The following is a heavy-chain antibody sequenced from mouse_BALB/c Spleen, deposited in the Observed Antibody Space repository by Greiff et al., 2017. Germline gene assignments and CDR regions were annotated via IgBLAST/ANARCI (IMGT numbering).Heavy chain of an antibody. V-gene: IGHV3-8*02. Sequence: EVMLVESGPSLVKPSQTLSLTCSVTGDSITSGYWNWIRKFPGNKLEYMGYISYSGSTYYNPSLKSRISITRDTSKNQYYLQLNSVTTEDTATYYCARSPYYYGSISFAYWGQGTLVTVSA. J-gene: IGHJ3*01. CDR1: GDSITSGY. D-gene: IGHD1-1*01. CDR3: ARSPYYYGSISFAY. CDR2: ISYSGST.